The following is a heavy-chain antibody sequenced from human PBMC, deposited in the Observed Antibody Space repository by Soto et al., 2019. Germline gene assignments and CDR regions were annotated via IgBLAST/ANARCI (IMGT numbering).Heavy chain of an antibody. V-gene: IGHV4-34*01. J-gene: IGHJ4*02. CDR1: GGSFSGYY. Sequence: QVQLQQWGAGLLKPSETLSLTCAVYGGSFSGYYWSWIRQPPGKGLEWIGEINHSGSTNYNPSLKSRVTISVDTSKNQFSLKLSSVTAADTAVYYCARGRYYDAPDYWGQGTLVTVSS. CDR2: INHSGST. CDR3: ARGRYYDAPDY. D-gene: IGHD3-3*01.